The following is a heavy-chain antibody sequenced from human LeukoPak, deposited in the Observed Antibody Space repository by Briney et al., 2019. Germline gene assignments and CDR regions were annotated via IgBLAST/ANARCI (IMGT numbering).Heavy chain of an antibody. D-gene: IGHD6-13*01. CDR2: FDPEDGET. J-gene: IGHJ1*01. Sequence: ASVKLSCKVSGYTLTELSMQWVRQAPGKGLEGMVRFDPEDGETNYAQTFQGGVTMTEDTSTNTAYMELSSLRSEDPAVYYCATQQLVRFVLRFQHWGQGTLVTVSS. CDR1: GYTLTELS. V-gene: IGHV1-24*01. CDR3: ATQQLVRFVLRFQH.